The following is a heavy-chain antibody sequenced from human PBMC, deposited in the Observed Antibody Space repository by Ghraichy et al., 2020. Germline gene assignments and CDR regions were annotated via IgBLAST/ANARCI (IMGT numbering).Heavy chain of an antibody. CDR1: GFTFSSYS. CDR2: ISSSSSYI. J-gene: IGHJ4*02. V-gene: IGHV3-21*01. D-gene: IGHD5-24*01. Sequence: GGSLRLSCAASGFTFSSYSMNWVRQAPGKGLEWVSSISSSSSYIYYADSVKGRFTISRDNAKNSLYLQMNSLRAEDTAVYYCARDGRGRWLQLGPIDYWRQGALVTVSS. CDR3: ARDGRGRWLQLGPIDY.